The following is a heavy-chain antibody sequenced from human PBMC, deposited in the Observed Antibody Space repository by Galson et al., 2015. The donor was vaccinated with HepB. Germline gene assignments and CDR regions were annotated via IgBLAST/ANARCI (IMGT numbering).Heavy chain of an antibody. CDR1: GFTVSSNY. Sequence: SLRLSCAASGFTVSSNYMSWVRQAPGKGLEWVSVIYSGGSTYYADSVKGRFTISRDNSKNTLYLQMNSLRAEDTAVYYCARAPATFGGVIITLPDYWGQGTLVTVSS. J-gene: IGHJ4*02. CDR2: IYSGGST. V-gene: IGHV3-53*01. D-gene: IGHD3-10*01. CDR3: ARAPATFGGVIITLPDY.